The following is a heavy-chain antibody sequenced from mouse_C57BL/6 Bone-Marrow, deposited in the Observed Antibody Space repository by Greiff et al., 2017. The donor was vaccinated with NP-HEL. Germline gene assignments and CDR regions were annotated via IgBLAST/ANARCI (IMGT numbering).Heavy chain of an antibody. CDR2: ISNGGGST. J-gene: IGHJ4*01. D-gene: IGHD4-1*01. Sequence: EVKVEESGGGLVQPGGSLKLSCAASGFTFSDYYMYWVRQTPEKRLEWVAYISNGGGSTYYPDTVKGRFTISRDNAKNTLYLQMNRLKSEDTAMYYCARLGRGEAMDYWGQGTSVTVSS. CDR1: GFTFSDYY. CDR3: ARLGRGEAMDY. V-gene: IGHV5-12*01.